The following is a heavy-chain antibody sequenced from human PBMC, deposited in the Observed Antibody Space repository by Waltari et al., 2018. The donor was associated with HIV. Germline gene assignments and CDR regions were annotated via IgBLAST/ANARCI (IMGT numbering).Heavy chain of an antibody. CDR1: GGSFTGYF. CDR2: IQQSGST. Sequence: QVQLQQWGAGLLKPSETLSLTCAVYGGSFTGYFWTWVRQPPGKGLEWIGEIQQSGSTSYNPSLRSRLTISVDTSKNQFSLKLTSVTAADTAVYYCARAGNGANRLDSWGQGTLVPVSS. D-gene: IGHD2-8*01. CDR3: ARAGNGANRLDS. V-gene: IGHV4-34*01. J-gene: IGHJ4*02.